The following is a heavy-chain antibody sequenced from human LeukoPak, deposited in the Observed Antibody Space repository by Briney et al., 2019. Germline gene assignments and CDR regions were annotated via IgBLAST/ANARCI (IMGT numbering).Heavy chain of an antibody. D-gene: IGHD2-21*01. V-gene: IGHV3-53*01. CDR2: FYKDGST. CDR1: GFTVSSNY. J-gene: IGHJ4*02. Sequence: PGGSLRLSCAASGFTVSSNYMSWVRQAPGKGLEWVSVFYKDGSTYYADSVKGRFTISRDNSKNTLYLQMNSLRAEDTAVYYCAKDLTLYGDFPYFDYWGQGTLVTVSS. CDR3: AKDLTLYGDFPYFDY.